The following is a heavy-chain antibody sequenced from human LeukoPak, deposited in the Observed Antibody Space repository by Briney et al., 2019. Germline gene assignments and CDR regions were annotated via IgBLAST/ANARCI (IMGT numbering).Heavy chain of an antibody. D-gene: IGHD6-13*01. CDR1: GFTFSSYS. V-gene: IGHV3-21*01. J-gene: IGHJ6*03. Sequence: GGSLRLSCAASGFTFSSYSMNWVRQAPEKGLEWVSSISSSSSYIYYADSVKGRFTISRDNAKNSLYLQMNSLRAEDTAVYYCARAGTSIAAAGTFYYYYMDVWGKGTTVTVSS. CDR2: ISSSSSYI. CDR3: ARAGTSIAAAGTFYYYYMDV.